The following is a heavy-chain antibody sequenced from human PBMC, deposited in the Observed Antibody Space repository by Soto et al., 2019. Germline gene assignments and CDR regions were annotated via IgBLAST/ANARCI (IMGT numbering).Heavy chain of an antibody. CDR2: IYHSGST. Sequence: QLQLQESGSGLVKPLQTLSLTCAVSGGSISSGGYSWSWIRQPPGKGLEWIGYIYHSGSTYYNPSLKSRVTISVARAKNQFSLKLSSVTAADTAVYYWARAGGLGAVAVDYWGQGTLVTVSS. CDR1: GGSISSGGYS. J-gene: IGHJ4*02. CDR3: ARAGGLGAVAVDY. D-gene: IGHD6-19*01. V-gene: IGHV4-30-2*01.